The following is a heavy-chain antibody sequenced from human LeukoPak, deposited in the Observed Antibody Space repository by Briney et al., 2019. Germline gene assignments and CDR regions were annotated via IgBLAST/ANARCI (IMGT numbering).Heavy chain of an antibody. CDR2: IIPIFGTA. J-gene: IGHJ3*02. Sequence: GASVKVSCKASGGTFSSYAISWVRQAPGQGLEWMGGIIPIFGTANYAQKFQGRVTITADKSTSTAYMELSSLRSEDTAVYYCARETSLHAFDIWGQGTMVTVSS. CDR1: GGTFSSYA. CDR3: ARETSLHAFDI. V-gene: IGHV1-69*06.